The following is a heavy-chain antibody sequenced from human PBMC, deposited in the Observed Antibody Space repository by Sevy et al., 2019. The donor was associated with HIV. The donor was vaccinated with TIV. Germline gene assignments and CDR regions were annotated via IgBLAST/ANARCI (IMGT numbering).Heavy chain of an antibody. V-gene: IGHV3-21*01. CDR2: IDTSSAYI. Sequence: GGSLRLSCAASGFSFSGYSFNWVRQAPGKGLEWVSSIDTSSAYIYYADSVKGRFTISRDNAKNSLYLQMSSLRAEDTAVYCCARVNCTNGVCFQGYYYYGLDVWGQGTTVTVSS. CDR3: ARVNCTNGVCFQGYYYYGLDV. J-gene: IGHJ6*02. D-gene: IGHD2-8*01. CDR1: GFSFSGYS.